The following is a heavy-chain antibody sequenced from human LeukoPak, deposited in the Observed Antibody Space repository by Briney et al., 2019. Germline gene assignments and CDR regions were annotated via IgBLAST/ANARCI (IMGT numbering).Heavy chain of an antibody. V-gene: IGHV4-39*07. J-gene: IGHJ4*02. CDR1: GGSISSSSYY. D-gene: IGHD4-23*01. CDR3: ARYLTMTTVVTKPDLYYFDY. CDR2: IYYSGST. Sequence: SETLSLTCTVSGGSISSSSYYWGWIRQPPGKGLEWIGSIYYSGSTYHNPSLKSRVTISVDTSKNQFSLKLSSVTAADTAVYYCARYLTMTTVVTKPDLYYFDYWGQGTLVTVSS.